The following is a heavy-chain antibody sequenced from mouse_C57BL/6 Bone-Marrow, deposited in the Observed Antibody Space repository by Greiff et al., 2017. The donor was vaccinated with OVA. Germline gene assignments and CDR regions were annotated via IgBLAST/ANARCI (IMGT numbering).Heavy chain of an antibody. J-gene: IGHJ2*01. CDR2: IDPSDSYT. CDR1: GYTFTSYW. D-gene: IGHD1-1*01. V-gene: IGHV1-69*01. Sequence: QVQLQQPGAELVMPGASVKLSCKASGYTFTSYWMHWVKQRPGQGLEWIGEIDPSDSYTNYNQKFKGKSTLTVDKSSSTAYMQLSSLTSEDSAVYYGASYYYGSSFDYWGQGTTLTVSS. CDR3: ASYYYGSSFDY.